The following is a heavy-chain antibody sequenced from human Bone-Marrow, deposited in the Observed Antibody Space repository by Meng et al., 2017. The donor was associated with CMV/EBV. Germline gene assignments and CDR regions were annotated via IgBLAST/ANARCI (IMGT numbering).Heavy chain of an antibody. CDR3: ARDIVGDLDYGSGNYYFDY. J-gene: IGHJ4*02. CDR1: GGSISSSSYY. Sequence: SETLSLTCTVSGGSISSSSYYWGWIRQPPGKGLEWIGSIYYSGSTYYNPSLKSRVTISVDTSKNQFSLKLSSVTAADTAVYYCARDIVGDLDYGSGNYYFDYWAQGTLATVSS. D-gene: IGHD3-10*01. CDR2: IYYSGST. V-gene: IGHV4-39*07.